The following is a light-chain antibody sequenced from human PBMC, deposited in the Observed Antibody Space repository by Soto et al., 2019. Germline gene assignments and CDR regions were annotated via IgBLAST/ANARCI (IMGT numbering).Light chain of an antibody. CDR1: QSVSNNY. J-gene: IGKJ2*01. CDR3: XQYGSTPYT. CDR2: GAS. V-gene: IGKV3-20*01. Sequence: EIVLTQSPGTLSLSPGERATLSCRASQSVSNNYLAWYQQRPGQAPRLLIYGASKRATGIPDRFSGSGSGTDFTLSVNRLEPXDVAVYXXXQYGSTPYTFGQGTKLEIK.